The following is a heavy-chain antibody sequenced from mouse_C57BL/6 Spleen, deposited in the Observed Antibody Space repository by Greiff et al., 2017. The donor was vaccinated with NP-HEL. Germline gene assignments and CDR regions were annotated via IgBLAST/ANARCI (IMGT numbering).Heavy chain of an antibody. CDR2: INPNNGGT. D-gene: IGHD2-1*01. Sequence: EVQLQQSGPELVKPGASVKISCKASGYTFTDYYMNWVKQSHGKSLEWIGDINPNNGGTSYNQKFKGKATLTVDKSSSTAYMELRSLTSEDSAVYYCARQAYGNSYFDYWGQGTTLTVSS. CDR1: GYTFTDYY. V-gene: IGHV1-26*01. CDR3: ARQAYGNSYFDY. J-gene: IGHJ2*01.